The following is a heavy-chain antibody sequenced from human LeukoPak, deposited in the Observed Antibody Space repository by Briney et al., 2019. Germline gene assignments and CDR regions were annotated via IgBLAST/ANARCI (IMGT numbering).Heavy chain of an antibody. D-gene: IGHD2-2*01. V-gene: IGHV1-18*01. CDR3: ARPHCSSTSCYAEAQNWFDP. CDR1: GYTFTNYG. Sequence: GASVKVSCKASGYTFTNYGITWVRQAPGQGLEWMGWTSAHNGDINYAQKFQGRVTMTRDTSISTAYMELSRLRSDDTAVYYCARPHCSSTSCYAEAQNWFDPWGQGTLVTVSS. CDR2: TSAHNGDI. J-gene: IGHJ5*02.